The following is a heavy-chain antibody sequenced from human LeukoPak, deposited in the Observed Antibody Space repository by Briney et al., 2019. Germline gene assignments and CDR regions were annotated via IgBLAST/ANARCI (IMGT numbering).Heavy chain of an antibody. Sequence: PSETLSLTCAVYGGSFSGYSWSWIRQPPGKGLEWIGYIYHSGSTYYNPSLKSRVTISVDRSKNQFSLKLSSVTAADTAVYYCARDRGATIDYWGQGTLVTVSS. CDR2: IYHSGST. V-gene: IGHV4-30-2*01. CDR1: GGSFSGYS. CDR3: ARDRGATIDY. D-gene: IGHD1-26*01. J-gene: IGHJ4*02.